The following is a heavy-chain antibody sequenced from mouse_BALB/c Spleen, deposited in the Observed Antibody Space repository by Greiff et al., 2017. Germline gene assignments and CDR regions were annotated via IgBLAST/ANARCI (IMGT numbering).Heavy chain of an antibody. J-gene: IGHJ2*01. CDR3: ARHGTTVVDFDY. D-gene: IGHD1-1*01. Sequence: DVKLVESGGGLVQPGGSLKLSCAASGFTFSSYTMSWVRQTPEKRLEWVAYISNGGGSTYYPDTVKGRFTISRDNAKNTLYLQMSSLKSEDTAMYYCARHGTTVVDFDYWGQGTTLTVSS. CDR2: ISNGGGST. V-gene: IGHV5-12-2*01. CDR1: GFTFSSYT.